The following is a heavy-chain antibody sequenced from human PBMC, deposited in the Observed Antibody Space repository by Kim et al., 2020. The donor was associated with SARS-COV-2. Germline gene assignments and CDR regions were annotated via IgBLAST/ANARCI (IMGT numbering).Heavy chain of an antibody. Sequence: GGSLRLSCEASGFMFSSYIMNWFRQPPGKGLEWVSTITNTGGRAFYADSVKGRFTISRDNFKNTLYLHMTSLRAEDTALYYCAKDGGVQLGDYSGGSCYSSWDVWRQGTTVTVSS. J-gene: IGHJ6*02. D-gene: IGHD2-15*01. CDR2: ITNTGGRA. CDR3: AKDGGVQLGDYSGGSCYSSWDV. V-gene: IGHV3-23*01. CDR1: GFMFSSYI.